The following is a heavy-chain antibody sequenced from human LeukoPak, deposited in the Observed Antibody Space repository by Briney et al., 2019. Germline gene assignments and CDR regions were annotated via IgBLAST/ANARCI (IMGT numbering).Heavy chain of an antibody. Sequence: GGSLRLSCAASGFTFSSYAMSWVRQAPGKGLEWVSYISSSSSTIYYADSVKGRFTISRDNAKNSLYLQMNSLRAEDTAVYFCASLGDSIYWGQGTLVTVSS. V-gene: IGHV3-48*01. CDR3: ASLGDSIY. CDR1: GFTFSSYA. J-gene: IGHJ4*02. CDR2: ISSSSSTI. D-gene: IGHD1-26*01.